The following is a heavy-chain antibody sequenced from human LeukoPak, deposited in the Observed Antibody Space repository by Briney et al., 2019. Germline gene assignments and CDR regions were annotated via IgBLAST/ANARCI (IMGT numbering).Heavy chain of an antibody. V-gene: IGHV3-21*01. D-gene: IGHD3-22*01. CDR3: ARDPGGVVVIKDDY. J-gene: IGHJ4*02. CDR1: GFTFSSYS. Sequence: GGSLRLSCAASGFTFSSYSMNWVRQAPGKGLEWVSSISSSSYIYYADSVKGRFTISRDNAKNSLYLQMNSLRAEDTAVYYCARDPGGVVVIKDDYWGQGTLVTVSS. CDR2: ISSSSYI.